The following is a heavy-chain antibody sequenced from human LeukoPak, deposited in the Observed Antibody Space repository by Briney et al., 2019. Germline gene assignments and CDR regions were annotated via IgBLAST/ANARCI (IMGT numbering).Heavy chain of an antibody. J-gene: IGHJ4*02. V-gene: IGHV1-2*06. D-gene: IGHD3-3*01. CDR3: ARGPPSNYDFWSGHPYYFDY. Sequence: ASVTVSFTASGYTFTVYYMHWVRQAPGQGLEWMGRINPNSGGTNYAQKFQGRVTMTRDTSISTAYMELSRLRSDDTAVYYCARGPPSNYDFWSGHPYYFDYWGQGTLVTVSS. CDR1: GYTFTVYY. CDR2: INPNSGGT.